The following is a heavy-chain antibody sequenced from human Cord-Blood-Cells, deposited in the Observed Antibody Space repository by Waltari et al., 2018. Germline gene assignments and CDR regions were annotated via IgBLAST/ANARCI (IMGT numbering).Heavy chain of an antibody. D-gene: IGHD3-10*01. J-gene: IGHJ6*03. Sequence: QVQLVQSGAEVKKPGASVKVSCKVSGYTLTELSMPWVRPAPGNGPEWMGGFDPEDGETIYAQKFQGRVAMTEDTSTDTAYMELSSLRSEDTAVYYCATASYGSGSYYNDVGYYMDVWGKGTTVTVSS. V-gene: IGHV1-24*01. CDR2: FDPEDGET. CDR1: GYTLTELS. CDR3: ATASYGSGSYYNDVGYYMDV.